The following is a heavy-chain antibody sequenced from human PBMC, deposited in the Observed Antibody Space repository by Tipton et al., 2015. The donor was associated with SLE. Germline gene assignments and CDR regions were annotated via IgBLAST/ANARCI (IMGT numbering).Heavy chain of an antibody. Sequence: SLRLSCAASGFTVSSNYMSWVRQAPGKGLEWVSVIYSGGSTYYADSVKGRFTISRDNAKNSLYLQMNSLRAEDTAVYYCARDRVVPAAAWFDPWGQGTLVTVSS. CDR2: IYSGGST. CDR3: ARDRVVPAAAWFDP. CDR1: GFTVSSNY. D-gene: IGHD2-2*01. V-gene: IGHV3-53*01. J-gene: IGHJ5*02.